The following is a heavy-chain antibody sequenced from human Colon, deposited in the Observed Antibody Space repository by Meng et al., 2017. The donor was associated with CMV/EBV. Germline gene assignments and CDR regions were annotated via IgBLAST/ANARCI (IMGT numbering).Heavy chain of an antibody. D-gene: IGHD1-26*01. CDR1: GGSISSGAFY. CDR3: ARDRQGSGSYTDY. CDR2: IYYSGST. V-gene: IGHV4-30-4*01. Sequence: VSGGSISSGAFYWSWLRQPPGKGLEWIGFIYYSGSTYYNPSLRSRVTMSVDTSKNQFSLNLTSVTAADTAVYYCARDRQGSGSYTDYWGQGTLVTVSS. J-gene: IGHJ4*02.